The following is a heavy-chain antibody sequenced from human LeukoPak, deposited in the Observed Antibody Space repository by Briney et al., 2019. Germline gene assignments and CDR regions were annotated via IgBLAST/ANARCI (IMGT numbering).Heavy chain of an antibody. J-gene: IGHJ3*02. CDR2: IKQDGSEK. CDR3: ARDSLGYCSSTSCFPGAFDI. V-gene: IGHV3-7*01. D-gene: IGHD2-2*01. Sequence: PGGSLRLSCAASGFTFSSYWMSWVRQAPGKGLEWVANIKQDGSEKYYVDSVKGRFTISRDNAKNSLYLQMNSLRAEDTAVYYCARDSLGYCSSTSCFPGAFDIWGQGTMVTVSS. CDR1: GFTFSSYW.